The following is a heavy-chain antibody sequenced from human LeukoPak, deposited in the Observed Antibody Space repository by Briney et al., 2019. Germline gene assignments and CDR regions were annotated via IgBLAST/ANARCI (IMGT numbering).Heavy chain of an antibody. V-gene: IGHV3-30*02. CDR1: GFTFSGSA. Sequence: GGSLRLSCAASGFTFSGSAIHWVRQAPGKGLEWVAFIRYDGSNKYYADSVKGRFTISRDNSKNTLYLQMNSLRAEDTAVYYCAKPHFDSWGQGTLVTVSS. CDR2: IRYDGSNK. CDR3: AKPHFDS. J-gene: IGHJ4*02.